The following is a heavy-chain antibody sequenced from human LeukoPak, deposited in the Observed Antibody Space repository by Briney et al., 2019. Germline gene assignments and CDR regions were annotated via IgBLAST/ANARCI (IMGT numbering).Heavy chain of an antibody. CDR3: AKVPLRTGLKYFDY. CDR2: ISTSSSYI. J-gene: IGHJ4*02. V-gene: IGHV3-21*04. Sequence: GGSLRLSCAASGFTFSSYSMNWVRQAPGKGLEWVSFISTSSSYIHNADSVKGRFTISRDNAENSLYLQMNSLRAEDTAVYYCAKVPLRTGLKYFDYWGQGTLVTVSS. D-gene: IGHD3/OR15-3a*01. CDR1: GFTFSSYS.